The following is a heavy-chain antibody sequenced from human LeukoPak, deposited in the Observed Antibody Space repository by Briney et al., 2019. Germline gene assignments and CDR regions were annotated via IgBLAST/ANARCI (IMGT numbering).Heavy chain of an antibody. J-gene: IGHJ4*02. V-gene: IGHV4-38-2*01. Sequence: PGGSLRLSCAASGFTFSNYAMSWVRQAPGKGLEWIGSIYHSGTTYYNPSLKSRVTMSLDTSKNHFSLNLSSVTAADTAVYYCARESQPYFDSWGQGTLVAVSS. CDR1: GFTFSNYA. CDR3: ARESQPYFDS. CDR2: IYHSGTT. D-gene: IGHD2-2*01.